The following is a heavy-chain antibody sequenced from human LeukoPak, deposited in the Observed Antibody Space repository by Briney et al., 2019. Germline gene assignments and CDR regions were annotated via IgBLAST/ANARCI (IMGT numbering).Heavy chain of an antibody. V-gene: IGHV3-33*01. CDR2: VWSDGNGK. Sequence: GGSLRLSCAASGFTFSTYGMHWVRQAPGKGLEWVALVWSDGNGKFYADSVKGRFTISRDNSKNTVYLQMDSLRAEDTAVYYCVSVLTETFDSWGQGTLVTVSS. D-gene: IGHD6-6*01. J-gene: IGHJ4*02. CDR1: GFTFSTYG. CDR3: VSVLTETFDS.